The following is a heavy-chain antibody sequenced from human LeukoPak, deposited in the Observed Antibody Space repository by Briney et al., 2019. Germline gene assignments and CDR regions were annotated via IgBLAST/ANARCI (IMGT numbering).Heavy chain of an antibody. D-gene: IGHD6-19*01. V-gene: IGHV4-61*01. CDR3: ARDHLSGIAVAGDY. CDR2: IYYSGST. CDR1: GGSVSSGSYY. Sequence: SETLSLTCTVSGGSVSSGSYYWSWIWQPPGKGLEWIGYIYYSGSTNYNPSLKSRVTISVDTSKNQFSLKLSSVTAADTAVYYCARDHLSGIAVAGDYWGQGTLVTVSS. J-gene: IGHJ4*02.